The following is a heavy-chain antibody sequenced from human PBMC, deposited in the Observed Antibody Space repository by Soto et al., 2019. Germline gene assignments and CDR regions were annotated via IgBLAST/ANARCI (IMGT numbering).Heavy chain of an antibody. Sequence: SLRLSCTTSGFTFGDYALSWVRQAPGKGLEWVGFIRRNAYGGTTDYAASVKGRFTISRDDSKSIAYLQMNSLRTEDTALYYCTRASSLDFDFWVKGTLVTVSS. V-gene: IGHV3-49*04. D-gene: IGHD3-16*01. CDR3: TRASSLDFDF. CDR1: GFTFGDYA. CDR2: IRRNAYGGTT. J-gene: IGHJ4*02.